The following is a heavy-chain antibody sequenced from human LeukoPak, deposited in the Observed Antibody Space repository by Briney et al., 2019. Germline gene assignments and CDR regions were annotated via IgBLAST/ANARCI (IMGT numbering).Heavy chain of an antibody. CDR1: GASMNNYY. Sequence: SETLSLTCTVSGASMNNYYWGWMRQPPGKGLEWIGYIYYNGRTYYNPSLKGRVTFSVDTSKNYLSLKLTSVTTADTAVYFCARAFDNGYYFPYDFWGQGTLVTVSS. CDR2: IYYNGRT. V-gene: IGHV4-59*01. J-gene: IGHJ4*02. D-gene: IGHD3-22*01. CDR3: ARAFDNGYYFPYDF.